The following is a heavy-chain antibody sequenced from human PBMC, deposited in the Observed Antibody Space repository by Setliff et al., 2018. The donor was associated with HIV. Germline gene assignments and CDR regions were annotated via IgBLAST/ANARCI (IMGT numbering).Heavy chain of an antibody. J-gene: IGHJ4*02. CDR3: AGARNWLNFDF. D-gene: IGHD3-9*01. V-gene: IGHV4-59*08. Sequence: SETLSLTCSVSGGSMSGYYWSWIRQPPGNGLEYIGDVYFSGTANYNSSLKSRVTISIDTSRSHFSLRLTSVTAADTAVYYCAGARNWLNFDFWGQGTLVTVSS. CDR2: VYFSGTA. CDR1: GGSMSGYY.